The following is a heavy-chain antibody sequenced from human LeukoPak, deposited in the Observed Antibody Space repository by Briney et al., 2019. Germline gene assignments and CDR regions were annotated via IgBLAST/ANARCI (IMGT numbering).Heavy chain of an antibody. CDR1: GFTFSSYA. V-gene: IGHV3-48*04. CDR3: ARGDPHADL. Sequence: GGSLRLSCAASGFTFSSYAMSWVRQAPGKGLEWIADITISGHTKNYADSVKGRFTISRDNAGTSLYLQMNSLRVEDTGVYYCARGDPHADLWGQGTLVTVSS. J-gene: IGHJ5*02. CDR2: ITISGHTK.